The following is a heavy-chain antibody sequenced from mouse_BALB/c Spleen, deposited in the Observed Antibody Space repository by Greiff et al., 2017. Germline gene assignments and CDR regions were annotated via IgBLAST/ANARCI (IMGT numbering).Heavy chain of an antibody. CDR2: IDPETGGT. V-gene: IGHV1-15*01. CDR1: GYTFTDYE. J-gene: IGHJ2*01. Sequence: QVQLQQSGAELVRPGASVTLSCKASGYTFTDYEMHWVKQTPVHGLEWIGAIDPETGGTAYNQKFKGKATLTADKSSSTAYMELRSLTSEDSAVYYCTRSDYDYSYYFDYWGQGTTLTVSS. D-gene: IGHD2-4*01. CDR3: TRSDYDYSYYFDY.